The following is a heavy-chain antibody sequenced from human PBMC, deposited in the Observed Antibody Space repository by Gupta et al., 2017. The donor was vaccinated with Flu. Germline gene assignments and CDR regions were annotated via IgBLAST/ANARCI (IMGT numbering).Heavy chain of an antibody. D-gene: IGHD1-26*01. CDR3: ARDRGSFLNYFYYYGMDV. J-gene: IGHJ6*02. V-gene: IGHV4-59*01. CDR2: IYYSGGT. Sequence: QVQLQASGPGLVKPSETLSLTCNVSGGSISSFYWSWIRQPPGKGLEWIGFIYYSGGTYYNPSLKSRVTMSIDTSKTQFSLKLSSVTAADTAVYYCARDRGSFLNYFYYYGMDVWGQGTTVTVSS. CDR1: GGSISSFY.